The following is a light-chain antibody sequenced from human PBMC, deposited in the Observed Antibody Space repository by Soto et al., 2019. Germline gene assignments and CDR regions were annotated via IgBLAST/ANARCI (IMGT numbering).Light chain of an antibody. Sequence: EIVLTQSPGTLSLSPGERATLSCRASQSVSSSYLAWYQQKPGQAPSLLIYDASRRAIGIPDRFSGSGSGTDFTLTISRLEPEDFAVYYCQQYGSSPPITFGQGTRLEIK. CDR1: QSVSSSY. CDR3: QQYGSSPPIT. V-gene: IGKV3-20*01. J-gene: IGKJ5*01. CDR2: DAS.